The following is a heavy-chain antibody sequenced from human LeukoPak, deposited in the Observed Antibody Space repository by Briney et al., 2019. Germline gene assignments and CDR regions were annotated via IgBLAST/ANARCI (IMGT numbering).Heavy chain of an antibody. CDR1: GFTFSSYA. V-gene: IGHV3-23*01. CDR2: ICGSGGST. Sequence: GGSLRLSCAASGFTFSSYAMSWVRQAPGKGLEWGSAICGSGGSTYYADHAKGRYTNSRDNSKNTLYPQMNSLRAEDTDVYYCAKDSSYYGSGSYLTPWGQGTLVTVSS. J-gene: IGHJ5*02. CDR3: AKDSSYYGSGSYLTP. D-gene: IGHD3-10*01.